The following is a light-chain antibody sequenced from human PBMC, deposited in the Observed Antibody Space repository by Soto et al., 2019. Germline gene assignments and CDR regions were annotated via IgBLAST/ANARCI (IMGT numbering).Light chain of an antibody. CDR3: QQYGTSPFP. CDR2: GAS. CDR1: QSVSSN. J-gene: IGKJ3*01. V-gene: IGKV3-20*01. Sequence: EIVMTQSPATLSVSPGERATLSCRASQSVSSNLAWYQQKPGQAPRLLIYGASNRATGIPDRFSGSGSGTDFTLTISRLEPEDFAVYYCQQYGTSPFPFGPGTKVDIK.